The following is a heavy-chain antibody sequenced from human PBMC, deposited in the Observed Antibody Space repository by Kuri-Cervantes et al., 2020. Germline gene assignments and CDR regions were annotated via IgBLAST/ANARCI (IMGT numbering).Heavy chain of an antibody. J-gene: IGHJ4*02. V-gene: IGHV1-3*02. CDR1: GYTFTSYA. Sequence: ASVKVSCKASGYTFTSYAMHWVRQAPGQRLEWMGWSNAGNGNTKYSQEFQGRVTITRDTSASTAYMELSSLRSEDTAVYYCARVAAAGRGFDYWGQGTLVTVSS. D-gene: IGHD6-13*01. CDR3: ARVAAAGRGFDY. CDR2: SNAGNGNT.